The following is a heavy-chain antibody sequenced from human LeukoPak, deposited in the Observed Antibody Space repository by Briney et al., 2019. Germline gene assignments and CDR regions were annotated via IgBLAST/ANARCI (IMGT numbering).Heavy chain of an antibody. V-gene: IGHV4-4*02. CDR2: MYLSGTT. D-gene: IGHD3-22*01. Sequence: SETLSLTCTVSGDSINSLDLWSWVRQPPGKGLEWIGEMYLSGTTHSNPSVKSRVTISIDKSKNQFFLNLSFVTAADTVVYYCAGLVGRYSSGLYYYYFDYWGQGTLVTVSS. CDR1: GDSINSLDL. CDR3: AGLVGRYSSGLYYYYFDY. J-gene: IGHJ4*02.